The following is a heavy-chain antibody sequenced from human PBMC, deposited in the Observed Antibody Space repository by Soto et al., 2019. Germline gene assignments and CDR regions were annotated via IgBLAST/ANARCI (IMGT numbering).Heavy chain of an antibody. CDR2: IWYDGRNK. Sequence: QVQLVESGGGVVQPGRSLRLSCAASGFTFSSYGMNWVRQAPGKGLEWVAIIWYDGRNKYYADSVKGRFTISRDNSKNTLYLQMNSLRAEDTAVYYCARDTYSSRWYFDYWGQGTLVTVSS. V-gene: IGHV3-33*01. J-gene: IGHJ4*02. D-gene: IGHD6-13*01. CDR1: GFTFSSYG. CDR3: ARDTYSSRWYFDY.